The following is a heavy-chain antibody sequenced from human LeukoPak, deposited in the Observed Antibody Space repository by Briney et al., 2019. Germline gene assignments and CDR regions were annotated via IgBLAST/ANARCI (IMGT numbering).Heavy chain of an antibody. CDR2: IYTSGST. Sequence: SETLSLTCTVSGGSISSGSYYWSWIRQPAGKGLEWIGRIYTSGSTNYNPSLKSRVTISVDTSKNQFSLKLSSVTAADTAVYYCARDSREELLWFGELLYSWYFDLWGRGTLVTVSS. CDR3: ARDSREELLWFGELLYSWYFDL. D-gene: IGHD3-10*01. CDR1: GGSISSGSYY. J-gene: IGHJ2*01. V-gene: IGHV4-61*02.